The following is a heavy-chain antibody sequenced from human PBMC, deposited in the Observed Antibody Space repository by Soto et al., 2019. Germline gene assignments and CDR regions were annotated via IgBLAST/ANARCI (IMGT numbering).Heavy chain of an antibody. CDR2: INPNSGVT. D-gene: IGHD6-25*01. J-gene: IGHJ6*02. CDR1: GYTLSGYH. CDR3: ARVGVAASPNMDV. V-gene: IGHV1-2*02. Sequence: KISCKGSGYTLSGYHIHWVRQAPGQWLEWMGWINPNSGVTNYAQKFQGRVTMTRDTSISTAYMETSRLRSDDTAVYYCARVGVAASPNMDVWGQGTTVTVSS.